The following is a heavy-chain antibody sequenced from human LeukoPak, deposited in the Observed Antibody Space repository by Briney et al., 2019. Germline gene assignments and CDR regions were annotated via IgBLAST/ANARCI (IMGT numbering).Heavy chain of an antibody. D-gene: IGHD6-13*01. V-gene: IGHV4-39*01. CDR3: ASQNDRSWYIRYFDY. CDR2: IYYSGST. CDR1: GGSISSSSYY. J-gene: IGHJ4*02. Sequence: PSETLSLTCTVSGGSISSSSYYWGWIRQPPGKGLEWIGSIYYSGSTYYNPSLESRVTISVDTSKNQFSLKLSSVTAADTAVYYCASQNDRSWYIRYFDYWGQGTLVTVSS.